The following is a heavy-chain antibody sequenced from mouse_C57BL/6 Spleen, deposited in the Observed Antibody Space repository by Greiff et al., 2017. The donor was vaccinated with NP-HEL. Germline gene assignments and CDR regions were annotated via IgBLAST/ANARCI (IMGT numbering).Heavy chain of an antibody. D-gene: IGHD2-1*01. V-gene: IGHV1-64*01. J-gene: IGHJ4*01. CDR1: GYTFTSYW. CDR2: IHPNSGST. CDR3: ARIPRDGNLYYAMDY. Sequence: QVQLKQPGAELVKPGASVKLSCKASGYTFTSYWMHWVKQRPGQGLEWIGMIHPNSGSTNYNAKFKSKATLTVDKSSSTAYMQLSSLTSEDSAVYYGARIPRDGNLYYAMDYWGQGTSVTVSS.